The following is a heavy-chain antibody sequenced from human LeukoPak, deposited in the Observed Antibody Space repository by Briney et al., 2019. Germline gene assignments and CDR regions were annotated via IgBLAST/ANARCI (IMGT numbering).Heavy chain of an antibody. V-gene: IGHV1-18*01. J-gene: IGHJ4*02. CDR2: ISAYNGDA. Sequence: ASVKVSCKASGYTFTKEAISWVRQTPGQGLEWMGWISAYNGDAYYAGKFQGRVTMTTDPDTDTAYLEVKSLRSDDTAMYYCARDGLRRPPTPYCGGDCPLDYWGQGTLVSVSS. CDR1: GYTFTKEA. D-gene: IGHD2-21*02. CDR3: ARDGLRRPPTPYCGGDCPLDY.